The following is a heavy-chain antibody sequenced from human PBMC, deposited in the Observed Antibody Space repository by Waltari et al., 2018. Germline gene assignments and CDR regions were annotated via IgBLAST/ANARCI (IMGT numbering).Heavy chain of an antibody. J-gene: IGHJ4*02. D-gene: IGHD6-19*01. V-gene: IGHV4-34*01. Sequence: QVQLQQWGAGLLKPSETLSLTCAVYGGSFSGYYWSWIRQPPGKGLEWIGEINHSGSTNYNPSLKSRVTISVDTSKNQFSLKLSSVTAADTAVYYCARVVARGWVLQAGFDYWGQGTLVTVSS. CDR2: INHSGST. CDR1: GGSFSGYY. CDR3: ARVVARGWVLQAGFDY.